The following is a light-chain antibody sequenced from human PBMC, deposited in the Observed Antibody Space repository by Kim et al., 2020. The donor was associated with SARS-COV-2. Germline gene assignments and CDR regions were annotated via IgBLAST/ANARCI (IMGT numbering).Light chain of an antibody. J-gene: IGKJ4*01. Sequence: ATTGDRVTITCRASQGISSYLAWYQQKPGKAPKLLIYAASTLQSGVPSRFSGSGSGTDFTLTISCLQSEDFATYYCQQYYSYPPTFGGGTKVDIK. V-gene: IGKV1-8*01. CDR2: AAS. CDR1: QGISSY. CDR3: QQYYSYPPT.